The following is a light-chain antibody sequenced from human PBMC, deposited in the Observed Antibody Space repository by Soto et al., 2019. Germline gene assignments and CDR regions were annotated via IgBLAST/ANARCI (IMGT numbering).Light chain of an antibody. CDR2: EVS. V-gene: IGLV2-14*01. Sequence: QSALTQPASVSGSPGQSITISCTGNNSDVGGYNYVSWYQQQPGKAPKLMIYEVSNRPSGVSNRFSGSKSGNTASLTISGLQGEDEADYYCSSYRSSSPLVFGTGTKVTVL. CDR1: NSDVGGYNY. J-gene: IGLJ1*01. CDR3: SSYRSSSPLV.